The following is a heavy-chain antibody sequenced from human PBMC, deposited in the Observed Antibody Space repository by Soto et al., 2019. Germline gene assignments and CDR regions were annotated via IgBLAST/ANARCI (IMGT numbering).Heavy chain of an antibody. CDR3: ARDYSDSSDYVFYFDY. J-gene: IGHJ4*02. CDR1: GYIFTGYY. CDR2: INPNSGGT. Sequence: GASVKVSCKASGYIFTGYYMHWVRQAPGQGLEWMGWINPNSGGTNYAQKCQGRVTMTRDTSISTAYMELRRLRSDDTAVYYCARDYSDSSDYVFYFDYWGQGTLVTVSS. V-gene: IGHV1-2*02. D-gene: IGHD3-22*01.